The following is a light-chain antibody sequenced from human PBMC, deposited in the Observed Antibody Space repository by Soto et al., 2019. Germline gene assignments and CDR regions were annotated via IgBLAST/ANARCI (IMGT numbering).Light chain of an antibody. CDR1: QTISSW. CDR2: KAS. J-gene: IGKJ4*01. V-gene: IGKV1-5*03. CDR3: QQYYSYPLT. Sequence: DIQMTQSPSTLSGSVGDRVTITCRASQTISSWLAWYQRKPGKAPKLLIYKASTLKSGVPSRFSGSGSGTDFTLTISCLQSEDFATYYCQQYYSYPLTFGGGTKVDIK.